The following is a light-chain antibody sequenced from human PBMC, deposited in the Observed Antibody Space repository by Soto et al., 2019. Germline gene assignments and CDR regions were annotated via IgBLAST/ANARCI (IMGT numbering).Light chain of an antibody. Sequence: EIVLTQSPGTLSLSPGERATLSCRASQSVSSSYLAWYQQKPGQAPRLLIYGASSRASGIPARFSGSGSGTDFTLTSSRLEPEDFAVYYCQQYGSSPLFTFGPGTKVDIK. V-gene: IGKV3-20*01. CDR2: GAS. CDR1: QSVSSSY. CDR3: QQYGSSPLFT. J-gene: IGKJ3*01.